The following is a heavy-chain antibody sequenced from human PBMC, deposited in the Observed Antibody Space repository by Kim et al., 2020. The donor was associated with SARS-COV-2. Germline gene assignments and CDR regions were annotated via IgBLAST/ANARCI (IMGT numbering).Heavy chain of an antibody. CDR2: ISAYNGNT. CDR3: ARDGPITIFGVVTNNWFDP. Sequence: ASVKVSCKASGYTFTSYGISWVRQAPGQGLEWMGWISAYNGNTNYAQKLQGRVTMTTDTSTSTAYMELRSLRSDDTAVYYCARDGPITIFGVVTNNWFDPWGQGTLVTVSS. V-gene: IGHV1-18*04. D-gene: IGHD3-3*01. CDR1: GYTFTSYG. J-gene: IGHJ5*02.